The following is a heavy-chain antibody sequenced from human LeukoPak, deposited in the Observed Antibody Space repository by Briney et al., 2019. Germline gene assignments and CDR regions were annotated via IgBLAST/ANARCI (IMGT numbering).Heavy chain of an antibody. J-gene: IGHJ4*02. CDR2: IIPIFGTA. D-gene: IGHD4-17*01. CDR3: ARDLWASPDYGDYSDY. V-gene: IGHV1-69*05. CDR1: GGTFSSYG. Sequence: SVKVSCKASGGTFSSYGISWVLQAPGQGLEWMGGIIPIFGTANYAQKFQGRVTITTDESTSTAYMELSSLRSEDTAVYYCARDLWASPDYGDYSDYWGQGTLVTVSS.